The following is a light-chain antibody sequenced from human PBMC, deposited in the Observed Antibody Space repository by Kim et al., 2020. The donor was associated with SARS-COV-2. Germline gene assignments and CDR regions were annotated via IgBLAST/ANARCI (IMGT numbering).Light chain of an antibody. CDR1: NIGGET. CDR3: QVWDTSRDHPV. CDR2: YDS. J-gene: IGLJ2*01. V-gene: IGLV3-21*04. Sequence: SYELTQPPSVSVAPGQTARVTCGGDNIGGETVQWYHQKPGQAPVLVMYYDSDRPSGIPDRFSGSTSGNTATLTINRVEAGDEADYYCQVWDTSRDHPVFGGGTQLTVL.